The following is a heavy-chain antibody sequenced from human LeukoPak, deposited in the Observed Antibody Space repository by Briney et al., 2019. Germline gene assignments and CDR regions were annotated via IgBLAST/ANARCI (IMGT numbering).Heavy chain of an antibody. CDR1: GFTFSSYG. CDR2: ISSSSSTI. V-gene: IGHV3-48*01. CDR3: ARGARYFDY. Sequence: GESLRLSCAASGFTFSSYGINWVRQAPGKGLEWVSYISSSSSTIYYADSVKGRFTISRDNAKNSLYLQMNSLRAADTAVYYCARGARYFDYWGQGTLVTVSS. J-gene: IGHJ4*02.